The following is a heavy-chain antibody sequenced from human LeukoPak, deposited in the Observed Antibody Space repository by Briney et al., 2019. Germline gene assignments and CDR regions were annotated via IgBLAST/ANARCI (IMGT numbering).Heavy chain of an antibody. CDR2: FDPEDGET. Sequence: ASVKVSCKASGGTFSSYAISWARQAPGKGLEWMGGFDPEDGETIYAQKFQGRVTMTEDTSTDTAYMELSSLRSEDTAVYYCATDRVYYYDSSGYLLEDYWGQGTLVTVSS. CDR1: GGTFSSYA. J-gene: IGHJ4*02. V-gene: IGHV1-24*01. D-gene: IGHD3-22*01. CDR3: ATDRVYYYDSSGYLLEDY.